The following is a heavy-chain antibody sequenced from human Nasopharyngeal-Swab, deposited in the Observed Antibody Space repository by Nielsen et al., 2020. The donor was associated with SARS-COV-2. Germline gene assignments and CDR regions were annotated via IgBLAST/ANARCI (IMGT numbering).Heavy chain of an antibody. CDR3: VKHQGSSSDQ. V-gene: IGHV3-23*01. CDR2: IDAGGGNT. Sequence: GESLKISCAASGFTFSTYAMTWVRQAPGKGLEWVSTIDAGGGNTWYADSVRGRFTISRDNAKNTLYLQMNSLRVEDTAVYYCVKHQGSSSDQWGQGTLVTVSS. J-gene: IGHJ4*02. CDR1: GFTFSTYA.